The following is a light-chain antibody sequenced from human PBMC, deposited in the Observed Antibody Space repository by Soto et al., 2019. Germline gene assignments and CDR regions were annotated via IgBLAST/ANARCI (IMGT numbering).Light chain of an antibody. V-gene: IGLV1-40*01. CDR1: SSNIGAGYD. CDR2: GNS. CDR3: QSYDSSLSGWV. J-gene: IGLJ3*02. Sequence: QSVLTQPTSVSGAPGQRVTISCTGSSSNIGAGYDVHWYQQLPGTAPKLLIYGNSNRPSGVPDRFSGSKSGTSASLAITGLQAEDEADYYCQSYDSSLSGWVFGGGPNLTVL.